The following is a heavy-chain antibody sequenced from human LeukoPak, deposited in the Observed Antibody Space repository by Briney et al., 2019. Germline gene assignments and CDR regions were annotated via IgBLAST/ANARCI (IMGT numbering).Heavy chain of an antibody. CDR3: ARENCSSTSRYSYFDN. J-gene: IGHJ4*02. Sequence: GSVKVSCKASGYTFTGYYMHWVRQAPGQGLEWMGWINPNSGGTNYAQKFQGRVTMTRDTSISTAYMELSRLRSDDTAVYYCARENCSSTSRYSYFDNWGQGTLVTVSS. V-gene: IGHV1-2*02. D-gene: IGHD2-2*02. CDR1: GYTFTGYY. CDR2: INPNSGGT.